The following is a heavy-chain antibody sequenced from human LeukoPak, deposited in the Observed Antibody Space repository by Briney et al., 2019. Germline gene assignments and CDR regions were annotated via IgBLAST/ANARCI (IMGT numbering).Heavy chain of an antibody. CDR1: GLTFSGFE. D-gene: IGHD5-24*01. J-gene: IGHJ4*02. CDR2: IRGDGRIK. Sequence: GGSLRLSCVSSGLTFSGFEMNWVRQAPGKGLEWVSYIRGDGRIKTYADSVKGRFTISRDNAKNSLYLQMNSLRAEDTAIYYCARRFRDWGQGTLVTVSS. V-gene: IGHV3-48*03. CDR3: ARRFRD.